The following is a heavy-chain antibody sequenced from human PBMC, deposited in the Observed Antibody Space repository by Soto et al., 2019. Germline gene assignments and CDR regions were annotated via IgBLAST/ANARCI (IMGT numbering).Heavy chain of an antibody. Sequence: AKTLSLTCTFSYGSVTSYYWSWIRQPPGKGLEWIAYLHYTESANYNPSLKSRVTTSVDVSKNQFSLKLTSVATADTAVYYCARGLHPLHFDYWGQGTLVTVSS. D-gene: IGHD4-4*01. CDR3: ARGLHPLHFDY. V-gene: IGHV4-59*02. CDR2: LHYTESA. CDR1: YGSVTSYY. J-gene: IGHJ4*02.